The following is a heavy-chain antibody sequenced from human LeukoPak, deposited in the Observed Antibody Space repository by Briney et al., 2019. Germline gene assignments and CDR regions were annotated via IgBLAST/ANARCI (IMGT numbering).Heavy chain of an antibody. CDR2: ISGSGGST. CDR3: ATIPMGYSGYDDYYYYYYYGMDV. CDR1: GFTFSSYA. V-gene: IGHV3-23*01. Sequence: GGSLRLSCAASGFTFSSYAMSWVRQAPGKGLEWVSAISGSGGSTYYADSVKGRFTISRDNSKNTLYLQMNSLRAEDTAVYYCATIPMGYSGYDDYYYYYYYGMDVWGQGTTVTVSS. D-gene: IGHD5-12*01. J-gene: IGHJ6*02.